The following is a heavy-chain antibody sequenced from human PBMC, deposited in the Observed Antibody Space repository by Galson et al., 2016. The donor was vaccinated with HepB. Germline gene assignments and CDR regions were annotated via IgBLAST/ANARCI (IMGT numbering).Heavy chain of an antibody. CDR1: GFTFRSYG. V-gene: IGHV3-30*18. CDR2: ISYDGNYE. Sequence: SLRLSCAASGFTFRSYGMHWVRQAPGKGLEWLTIISYDGNYEYYVDSVKGRFTVSRDNSRNTVYLQMNSLRAEDTAVYYCAKAPHYPRAFDIWGQGTMVTVSS. D-gene: IGHD3-10*01. J-gene: IGHJ3*02. CDR3: AKAPHYPRAFDI.